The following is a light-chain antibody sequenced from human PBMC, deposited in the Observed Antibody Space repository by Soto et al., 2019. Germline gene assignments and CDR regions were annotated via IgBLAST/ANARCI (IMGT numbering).Light chain of an antibody. CDR1: SSNIGKNT. J-gene: IGLJ3*02. CDR3: AAWDDSLNAWV. CDR2: SNN. V-gene: IGLV1-44*01. Sequence: QSVLTQPPSASGTPGQRVTMSCSGSSSNIGKNTVNWYQQLPGTAPKLLIYSNNQRPSGVPDRFSGSKSGTSASLAISGLQSEDEADYYCAAWDDSLNAWVFGGGTKLTVL.